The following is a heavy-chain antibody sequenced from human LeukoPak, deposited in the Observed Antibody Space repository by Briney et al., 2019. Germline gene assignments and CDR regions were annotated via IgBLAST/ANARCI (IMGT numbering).Heavy chain of an antibody. CDR1: GGSFSGYY. J-gene: IGHJ6*03. CDR3: ARGRIAVAAPYYYYMDV. V-gene: IGHV4-34*01. D-gene: IGHD6-19*01. Sequence: PSETLSLTCAVYGGSFSGYYWSWIRQPPGKGLEWIGEINHSGSTNYNPSLKGRVTISVDTSKNQFSLKLSSVTAADTAVYYCARGRIAVAAPYYYYMDVWGKGTTVTVSS. CDR2: INHSGST.